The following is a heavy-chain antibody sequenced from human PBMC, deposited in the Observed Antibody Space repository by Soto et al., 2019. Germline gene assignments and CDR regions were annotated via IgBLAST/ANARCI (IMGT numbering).Heavy chain of an antibody. CDR1: GGSISSSSYY. J-gene: IGHJ6*02. CDR2: IYYSGST. V-gene: IGHV4-39*01. D-gene: IGHD2-15*01. CDR3: AIRTLGYCSGGSCPYYYYGMDV. Sequence: SETLSLTCTVSGGSISSSSYYWGWIRQPPGKGLEWIGSIYYSGSTYYNPSLKSRVTISVDTSKNRFSLKLSSVTAADTAVYYCAIRTLGYCSGGSCPYYYYGMDVWGQGTMVTVSS.